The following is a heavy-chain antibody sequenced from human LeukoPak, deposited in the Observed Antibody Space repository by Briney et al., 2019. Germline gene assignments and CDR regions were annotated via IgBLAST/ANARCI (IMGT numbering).Heavy chain of an antibody. CDR1: GFTFSSYS. V-gene: IGHV3-21*01. D-gene: IGHD6-13*01. Sequence: PGGSLRLSCAASGFTFSSYSMNWVRQAPGKGREGVSSIRSSSYIYYADSVKGRFTISRDNDKNSLYLQMNSLRAEDTAVYYCARVAAAAGFYYYYGMDVWGQGTTVPVSS. J-gene: IGHJ6*02. CDR3: ARVAAAAGFYYYYGMDV. CDR2: IRSSSYI.